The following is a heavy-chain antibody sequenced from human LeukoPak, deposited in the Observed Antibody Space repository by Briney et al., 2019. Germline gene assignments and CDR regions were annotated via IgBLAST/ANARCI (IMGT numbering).Heavy chain of an antibody. CDR3: AREEIRSWFDP. J-gene: IGHJ5*02. CDR1: GVSISSYY. D-gene: IGHD5-24*01. Sequence: SETLSLTCTVSGVSISSYYWSWIRQPPGKGLEWIGYIYYSGSTNYNPSLKSRVTISVDTSKNQFSLKLSSVTAADTTVYYCAREEIRSWFDPWGQGTLVTVSS. CDR2: IYYSGST. V-gene: IGHV4-59*01.